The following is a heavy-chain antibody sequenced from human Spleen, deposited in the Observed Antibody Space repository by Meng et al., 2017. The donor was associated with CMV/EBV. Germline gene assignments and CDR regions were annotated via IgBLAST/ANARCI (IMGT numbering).Heavy chain of an antibody. D-gene: IGHD6-6*01. CDR1: GFTFSNAW. CDR2: IKTKTEGGTT. V-gene: IGHV3-15*01. Sequence: GSLRLSCAASGFTFSNAWMSWVRQAPGKGLEWVGRIKTKTEGGTTDYAAPVKGRFTISRDDSKNTLYLQMNSLKTEDTGVYYCATYGAARKFDYWGQGTLVTVSS. J-gene: IGHJ4*02. CDR3: ATYGAARKFDY.